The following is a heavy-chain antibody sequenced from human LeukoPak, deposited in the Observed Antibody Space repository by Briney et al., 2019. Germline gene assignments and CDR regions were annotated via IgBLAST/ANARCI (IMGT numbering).Heavy chain of an antibody. V-gene: IGHV3-7*01. CDR2: IKQDGSEK. D-gene: IGHD6-13*01. CDR3: ARDQRYSSSWSDP. Sequence: GGSLRLSCAASGFTFSSYWMSWVRQAPGKGLEWVANIKQDGSEKYYVDSVKGRFTISRDNAKNSLYLQMNSLRAEDTAVYYCARDQRYSSSWSDPWGQGTLVTVSS. J-gene: IGHJ5*02. CDR1: GFTFSSYW.